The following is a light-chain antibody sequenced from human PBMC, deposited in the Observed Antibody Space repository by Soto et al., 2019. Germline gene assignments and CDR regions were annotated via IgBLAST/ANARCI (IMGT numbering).Light chain of an antibody. Sequence: EIVLTQSPGTVSLSRGERATLSCRASQSVSSYLAWYQQKRGQAPRLLIYAASARAIGIPDRFSGSGSGTDFTLTISRLEPEDFAVYYCQQYGHSPRTFGQATKVDIK. CDR2: AAS. CDR3: QQYGHSPRT. V-gene: IGKV3-20*01. J-gene: IGKJ1*01. CDR1: QSVSSY.